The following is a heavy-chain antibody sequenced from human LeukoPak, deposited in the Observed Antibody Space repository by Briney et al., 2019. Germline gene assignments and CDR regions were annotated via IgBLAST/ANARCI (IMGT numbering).Heavy chain of an antibody. Sequence: ASVKVSCKASVGTFSSYAINWVRQAPGQGLEWMGRIIPILDTPNYAQKFQGRVTITADKSTSTAYMELSSLRSEDTAVYYCARDLTSYYYDNNGAFDFWGQGTLVTVSS. CDR2: IIPILDTP. V-gene: IGHV1-69*04. J-gene: IGHJ4*02. D-gene: IGHD3-22*01. CDR3: ARDLTSYYYDNNGAFDF. CDR1: VGTFSSYA.